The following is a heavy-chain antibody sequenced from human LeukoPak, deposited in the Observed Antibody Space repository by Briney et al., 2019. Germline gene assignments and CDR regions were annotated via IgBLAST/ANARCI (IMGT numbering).Heavy chain of an antibody. V-gene: IGHV1-18*04. D-gene: IGHD2-2*01. J-gene: IGHJ6*04. Sequence: ASVKVSCKASGYTFTSYGISWVRQAPGQGLEWMGWISAYNGNTNYAQKLQGRVTMTTDTSTSTAYMELRSLRSDDTAVYYCARDIVVVPAAPPPYYYYGMDVWGKGTTDTVSS. CDR2: ISAYNGNT. CDR1: GYTFTSYG. CDR3: ARDIVVVPAAPPPYYYYGMDV.